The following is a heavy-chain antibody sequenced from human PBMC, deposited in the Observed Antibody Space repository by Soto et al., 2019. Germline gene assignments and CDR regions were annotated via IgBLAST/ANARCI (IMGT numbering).Heavy chain of an antibody. CDR3: ARDHKWDGMDV. Sequence: TLCLTYSVSGGSFSSVCFIWSWVRQLPGKGLEWIGYIYYSGTTYYNPSLKSRVIMSVDTSKNQFSLKLSSVTAADTAVYYCARDHKWDGMDVWGQGTTVTVSS. CDR1: GGSFSSVCFI. V-gene: IGHV4-31*03. J-gene: IGHJ6*02. D-gene: IGHD1-26*01. CDR2: IYYSGTT.